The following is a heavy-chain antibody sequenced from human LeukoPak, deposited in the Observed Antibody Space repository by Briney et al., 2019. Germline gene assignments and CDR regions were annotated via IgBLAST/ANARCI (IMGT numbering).Heavy chain of an antibody. CDR1: GFTFDDYA. V-gene: IGHV3-9*01. J-gene: IGHJ4*02. CDR3: AREFGYNKRIDS. CDR2: ISWNSGSI. D-gene: IGHD5-24*01. Sequence: GGSLRLSCAASGFTFDDYAMHWVRQAPGKGLEWVSGISWNSGSIGYADSVKGRFTISRDNAWNSLYLQMSGLRVEDTAVYYCAREFGYNKRIDSWGQGILVTVSS.